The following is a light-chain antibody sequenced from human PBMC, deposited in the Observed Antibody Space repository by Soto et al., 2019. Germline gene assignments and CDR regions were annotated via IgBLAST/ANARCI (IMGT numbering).Light chain of an antibody. CDR1: QGIANY. V-gene: IGKV1-33*01. J-gene: IGKJ2*01. CDR3: QQYDDLLPT. Sequence: DIQMTQSPSSLSASVGDRVTITCQASQGIANYLNWYQQKPGKAPKVLIYDASSLEKGVPSRFSGSGSGTDFTFTISSQQPEDIATYYCQQYDDLLPTFGQGTKLEIK. CDR2: DAS.